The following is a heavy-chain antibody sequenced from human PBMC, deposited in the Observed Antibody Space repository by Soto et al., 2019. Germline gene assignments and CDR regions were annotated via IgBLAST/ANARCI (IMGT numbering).Heavy chain of an antibody. D-gene: IGHD3-22*01. J-gene: IGHJ4*02. V-gene: IGHV1-18*04. CDR2: ISAYNGNT. CDR1: GYTFTSYG. CDR3: ARDLYYDSSGYLRAVTHIGPSDX. Sequence: ASVKVSCKASGYTFTSYGISWVRQAPGQGLEWMGLISAYNGNTNYAQKLQGRVTMTTDTSTSTAYMELRSLRSDDTAVYYCARDLYYDSSGYLRAVTHIGPSDXWGQGTLVTVSX.